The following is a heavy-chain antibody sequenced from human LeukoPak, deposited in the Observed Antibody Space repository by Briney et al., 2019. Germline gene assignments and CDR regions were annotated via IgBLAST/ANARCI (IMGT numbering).Heavy chain of an antibody. CDR3: ARSHDYTNYVGP. CDR1: GYTFTSFH. CDR2: INPDGGGT. V-gene: IGHV1-2*02. Sequence: GASVNVSCKASGYTFTSFHIHWVRQAPGQGLEWMGWINPDGGGTIFGQRFQGRVSMTRDTSITTAYMELGSLRSDDTAVYYCARSHDYTNYVGPWGQGTLVSVSS. D-gene: IGHD4-11*01. J-gene: IGHJ5*02.